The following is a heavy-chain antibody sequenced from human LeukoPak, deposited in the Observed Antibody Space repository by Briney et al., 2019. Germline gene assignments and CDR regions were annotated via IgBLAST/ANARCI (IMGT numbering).Heavy chain of an antibody. D-gene: IGHD3-3*01. CDR2: IYTSGST. CDR3: ARDTPPGDFWSGYYTGYFDY. V-gene: IGHV4-4*07. Sequence: SETLSLTCTVSGGSISGDYWSWIRQPAGTGLEWIGRIYTSGSTIYNPSLKSRVTMSVDTSKNQFSLRLNSVTAADTAVYYCARDTPPGDFWSGYYTGYFDYWGQGTLVTVSS. J-gene: IGHJ4*02. CDR1: GGSISGDY.